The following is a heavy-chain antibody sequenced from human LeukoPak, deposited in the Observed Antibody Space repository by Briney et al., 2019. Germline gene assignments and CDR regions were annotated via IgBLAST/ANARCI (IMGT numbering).Heavy chain of an antibody. D-gene: IGHD6-19*01. CDR3: ARGGGWYLSIRRFDY. V-gene: IGHV4-4*07. CDR2: IYASGST. CDR1: GGSISSYY. J-gene: IGHJ4*02. Sequence: PSETLSLTCTVSGGSISSYYWSWIRQPAGKGLEWIGRIYASGSTNYNPSLESRVTISLDKSKNQFSLKLSSVTAADTAVYYCARGGGWYLSIRRFDYWGQGTLVTVSS.